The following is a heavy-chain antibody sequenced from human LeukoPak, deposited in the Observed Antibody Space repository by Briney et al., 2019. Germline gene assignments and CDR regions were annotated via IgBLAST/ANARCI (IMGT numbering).Heavy chain of an antibody. CDR1: GFTFSSYW. CDR2: INSDGSST. J-gene: IGHJ5*02. V-gene: IGHV3-74*01. D-gene: IGHD2-21*02. CDR3: ARPYVAYCGGDCYSGWFDP. Sequence: PGGSLRLSCAASGFTFSSYWMHWVHQAPGKGLVWVSRINSDGSSTSYADSVKGRFTISRDNAKNTLYLQMNSLRAEDTAVYYCARPYVAYCGGDCYSGWFDPWGQGTLVTVSS.